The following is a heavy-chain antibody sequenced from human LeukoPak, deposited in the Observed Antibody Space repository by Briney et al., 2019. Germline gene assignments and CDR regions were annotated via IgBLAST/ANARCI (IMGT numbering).Heavy chain of an antibody. D-gene: IGHD2-2*02. CDR2: ISAYNGNT. Sequence: ASVKVSCTASGYTFTSYGISWVRQAPGQGLEWMGWISAYNGNTNYAQKLQGRVTMTTDTSTSTAYMELRSLRSDDTAAYYCARGPDSVVVPAAIFVGDYYYGMDVWGQGTTVTVSS. CDR1: GYTFTSYG. J-gene: IGHJ6*02. V-gene: IGHV1-18*01. CDR3: ARGPDSVVVPAAIFVGDYYYGMDV.